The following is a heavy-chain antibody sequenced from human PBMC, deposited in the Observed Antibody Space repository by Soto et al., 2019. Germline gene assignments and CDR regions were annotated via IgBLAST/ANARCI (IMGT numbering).Heavy chain of an antibody. CDR2: IIPIFGTA. V-gene: IGHV1-69*13. CDR1: GGTFSSYA. J-gene: IGHJ6*02. CDR3: ARDRYCSGGSCYYYYFGLDV. Sequence: SVKVSCKASGGTFSSYAISWVRQAPGQGLEWMGGIIPIFGTANYAQRFQGRVTITADESTSTAYMELSSLRSEDTAVYYCARDRYCSGGSCYYYYFGLDVWG. D-gene: IGHD2-15*01.